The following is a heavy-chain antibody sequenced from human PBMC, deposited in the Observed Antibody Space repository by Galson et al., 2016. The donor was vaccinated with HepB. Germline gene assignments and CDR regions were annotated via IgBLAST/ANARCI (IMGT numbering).Heavy chain of an antibody. CDR1: GSIFNDYW. CDR3: ARGIVGDGIDY. Sequence: QSGAEVKKPGESLKISCQGSGSIFNDYWIGWVRQMPGKGLEWMGRIHPRDSHTSYSPSFQGHVTFSIEKSLNTAFLQWTNLEASDSGTYFCARGIVGDGIDYWGQGTLVTVSP. V-gene: IGHV5-10-1*01. J-gene: IGHJ4*02. D-gene: IGHD3-16*01. CDR2: IHPRDSHT.